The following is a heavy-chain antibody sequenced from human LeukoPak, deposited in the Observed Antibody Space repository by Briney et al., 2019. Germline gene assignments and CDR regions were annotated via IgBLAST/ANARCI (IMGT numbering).Heavy chain of an antibody. CDR1: GFTFSSYG. V-gene: IGHV3-33*01. CDR2: IWYDGSNK. J-gene: IGHJ4*02. CDR3: ARDKPPPYYYDSSGIFDY. Sequence: GGSLRLSCAASGFTFSSYGMHWVRPAPGKGLEWVAVIWYDGSNKYYADSVKGRFTISRDNSKNTLYLQMNSLRAEDTAVYYCARDKPPPYYYDSSGIFDYWGQGTLVTVSS. D-gene: IGHD3-22*01.